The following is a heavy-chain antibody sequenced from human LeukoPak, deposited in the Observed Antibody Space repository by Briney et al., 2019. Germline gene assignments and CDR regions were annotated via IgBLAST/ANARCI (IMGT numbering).Heavy chain of an antibody. V-gene: IGHV3-7*01. Sequence: QTSETLSLTCTVSGYSISSGYYWGWIRQPPGKGLEWVANIKQDGSEKYYVDSVKGRFTISRDNAKNSLYLQMNSLRAEDTAVYYCARDLERWQLQLAHWFDPWGQGTLVTVSS. D-gene: IGHD5-24*01. CDR3: ARDLERWQLQLAHWFDP. CDR2: IKQDGSEK. CDR1: GYSISSGYY. J-gene: IGHJ5*02.